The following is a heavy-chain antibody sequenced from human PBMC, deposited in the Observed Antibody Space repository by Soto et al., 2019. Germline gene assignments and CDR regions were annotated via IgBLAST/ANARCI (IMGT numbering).Heavy chain of an antibody. CDR2: IYHSGST. J-gene: IGHJ4*02. V-gene: IGHV4-4*02. CDR1: GGSISSSNW. D-gene: IGHD3-22*01. Sequence: QVQLQESGPGLVKPSGTLSLTCAVSGGSISSSNWWRWVRQPPGKGLEWIGEIYHSGSTNYNPSLKSRVTISVDKSKNQFSLKLSSVTAADTAVYYCARGRISIVVVITLRYFDYWGQGTLVTVSS. CDR3: ARGRISIVVVITLRYFDY.